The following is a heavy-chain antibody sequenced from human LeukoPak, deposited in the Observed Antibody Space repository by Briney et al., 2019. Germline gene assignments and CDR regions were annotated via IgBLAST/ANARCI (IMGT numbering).Heavy chain of an antibody. Sequence: SETLSLTCTVSGGSISSYYWSWIRQPAGKGLEWIGRIYTSGSTNYNPSLKGRVTISIDTSKNQFSLKLNSVTAADTAVYYCARDRGYSYAFDYWGQGTLLNVSS. V-gene: IGHV4-4*07. CDR2: IYTSGST. CDR3: ARDRGYSYAFDY. D-gene: IGHD5-18*01. CDR1: GGSISSYY. J-gene: IGHJ4*02.